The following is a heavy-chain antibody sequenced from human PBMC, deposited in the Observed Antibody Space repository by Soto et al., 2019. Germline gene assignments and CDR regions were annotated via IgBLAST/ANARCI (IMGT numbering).Heavy chain of an antibody. CDR1: GYIFSSFG. CDR3: ARDAREYGHCFGMDV. J-gene: IGHJ6*02. CDR2: ISAYNGNT. V-gene: IGHV1-18*01. Sequence: QVQLVQSGAEVKKPGASVKVSCQASGYIFSSFGIIWVRQAPGQGLEWMGWISAYNGNTNYAQKFQGRVTMTTYPWTSPAYGEGRSLTADDPAVNYCARDAREYGHCFGMDVWAQGTTVTVSS. D-gene: IGHD4-17*01.